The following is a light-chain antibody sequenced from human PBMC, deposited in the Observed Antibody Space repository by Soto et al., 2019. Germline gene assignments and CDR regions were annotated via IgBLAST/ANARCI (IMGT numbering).Light chain of an antibody. CDR3: GTWDDSLSAVV. V-gene: IGLV1-51*01. Sequence: QSVLTQPPSVSAAPGQKVTISCSGSFSNIGNNYVSWYQQLPGTAPKLLIYDTNKRSSGIPDRFSASKSGASVILGITGLQTGDEADYYCGTWDDSLSAVVFGGGTKVTVL. J-gene: IGLJ3*02. CDR2: DTN. CDR1: FSNIGNNY.